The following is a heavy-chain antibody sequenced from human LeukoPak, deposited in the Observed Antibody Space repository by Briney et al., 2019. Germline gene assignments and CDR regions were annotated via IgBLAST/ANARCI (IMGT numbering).Heavy chain of an antibody. J-gene: IGHJ2*01. Sequence: PGGSLSLSCAASGFTFSSYWMHWVRQAPGKGLVWVSRINSDGSSTSYADSVKGRFTISRDNAKNTLYLQMNSLRAEDTAVYYCARELLGPWYFDLWGRGTLVTVSS. CDR1: GFTFSSYW. V-gene: IGHV3-74*01. CDR3: ARELLGPWYFDL. CDR2: INSDGSST. D-gene: IGHD2/OR15-2a*01.